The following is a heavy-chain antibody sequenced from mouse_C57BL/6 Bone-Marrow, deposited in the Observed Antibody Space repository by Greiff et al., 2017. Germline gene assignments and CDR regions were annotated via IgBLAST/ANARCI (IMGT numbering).Heavy chain of an antibody. CDR3: ANWYYAMDY. CDR1: GFTFSSYG. J-gene: IGHJ4*01. CDR2: ISSGGSYT. V-gene: IGHV5-6*01. D-gene: IGHD4-1*01. Sequence: EVQLVESGGDLVKPGGSLKLSCAASGFTFSSYGMSWVRQTPDKRLEWVATISSGGSYTYSPDSVKGRFTISRDNAKNTLYLQMSSLKSEDTAMYYCANWYYAMDYWGQGTSVTVSS.